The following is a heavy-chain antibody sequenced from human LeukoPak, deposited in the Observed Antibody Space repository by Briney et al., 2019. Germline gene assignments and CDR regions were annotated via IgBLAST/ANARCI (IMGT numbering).Heavy chain of an antibody. Sequence: SETLSLTCTVSGGSISSYYWSWIRQPPGKGLEWIGYIYHSGSTNYNPSLKSRVTISVDTSQNQFYLKLSSVTAADTAVYYCARDGYSGSDALWGQGTLVTVSS. J-gene: IGHJ4*02. D-gene: IGHD5-12*01. CDR3: ARDGYSGSDAL. V-gene: IGHV4-59*01. CDR2: IYHSGST. CDR1: GGSISSYY.